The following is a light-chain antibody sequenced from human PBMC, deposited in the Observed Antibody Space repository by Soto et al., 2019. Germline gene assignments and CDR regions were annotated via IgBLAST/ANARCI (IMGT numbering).Light chain of an antibody. Sequence: EIVMTQSPATLSVSPGERATLSCRASQSVSSNLAWYQQKLGQAPRLLIYGASTRATGFPARFSGSGSGTEVTLTISSLQSEDFAVYYCQQYNNWPLTFGGGTKVEIK. J-gene: IGKJ4*01. CDR2: GAS. CDR3: QQYNNWPLT. V-gene: IGKV3-15*01. CDR1: QSVSSN.